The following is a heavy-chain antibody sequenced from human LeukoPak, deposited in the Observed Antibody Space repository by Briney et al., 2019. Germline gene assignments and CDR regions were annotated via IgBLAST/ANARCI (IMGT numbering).Heavy chain of an antibody. CDR2: ISWNSGSV. V-gene: IGHV3-9*01. CDR3: ARDPSASYYYDSSGYYQYYFDY. J-gene: IGHJ4*02. Sequence: PGGSLRLSCAASGFAFDDYAMHWVRQAPGKGLEWVPGISWNSGSVGYGGSVKGRFTISRDNAKNSLYLQMNSLRAEDTALYYCARDPSASYYYDSSGYYQYYFDYWGQGTLVTVSS. D-gene: IGHD3-22*01. CDR1: GFAFDDYA.